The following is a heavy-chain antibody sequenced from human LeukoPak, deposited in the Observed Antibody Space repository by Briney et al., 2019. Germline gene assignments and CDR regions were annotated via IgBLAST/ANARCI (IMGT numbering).Heavy chain of an antibody. D-gene: IGHD3-10*01. J-gene: IGHJ3*02. CDR2: ISYDGSNK. Sequence: GGSLRLSCAASGFTFSSYAMHWVRQAPGKGLEWVAVISYDGSNKYYADSVKGRFTISRDNSKNTLYLQMNSLRAEDTAVYYCAKDGEFLSRAFDIWGQGTMVTVSS. CDR1: GFTFSSYA. V-gene: IGHV3-30-3*01. CDR3: AKDGEFLSRAFDI.